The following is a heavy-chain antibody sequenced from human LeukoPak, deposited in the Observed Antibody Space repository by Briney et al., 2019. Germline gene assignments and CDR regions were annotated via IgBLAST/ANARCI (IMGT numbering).Heavy chain of an antibody. CDR1: GGSISSSSYY. J-gene: IGHJ5*02. V-gene: IGHV4-39*01. CDR2: IYYSGST. CDR3: ARHQRKHSFDP. Sequence: MPSETLSLTCTVSGGSISSSSYYWGWIRQPPGKGLEWIGSIYYSGSTYYNPSLKSRVTISVDTSKNQFSLKLSSVTAADTAVYYCARHQRKHSFDPWGQGTLVTVSS.